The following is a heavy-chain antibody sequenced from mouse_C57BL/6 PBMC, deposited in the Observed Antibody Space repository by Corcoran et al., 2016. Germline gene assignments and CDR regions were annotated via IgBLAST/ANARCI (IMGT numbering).Heavy chain of an antibody. CDR1: GYTFTTYG. CDR3: ASQNLAY. Sequence: QIQLVQSGPELKKPGETVKISCKASGYTFTTYGMSWVKQAPGKGLKWMGWINTYSGVPTYADDFKGRFAFSLETSASTAYLQINNLKKEDTATYFCASQNLAYWGQGTLVTVSA. J-gene: IGHJ3*01. CDR2: INTYSGVP. V-gene: IGHV9-3*01.